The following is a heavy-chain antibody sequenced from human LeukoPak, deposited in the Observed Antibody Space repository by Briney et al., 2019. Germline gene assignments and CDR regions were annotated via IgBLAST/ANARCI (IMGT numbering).Heavy chain of an antibody. CDR1: GFSFSNYG. J-gene: IGHJ3*02. V-gene: IGHV3-33*01. CDR3: ARIHSLYYYDSSGYGAFDI. CDR2: ISYDGKNI. Sequence: GGSLRLSCAAPGFSFSNYGFHWVRQAPGKGLDWVSAISYDGKNIHYADSVKGRFTISRDNSRNTVYLQMNSLRAEDTAVYYCARIHSLYYYDSSGYGAFDIWGQGTMVTVSS. D-gene: IGHD3-22*01.